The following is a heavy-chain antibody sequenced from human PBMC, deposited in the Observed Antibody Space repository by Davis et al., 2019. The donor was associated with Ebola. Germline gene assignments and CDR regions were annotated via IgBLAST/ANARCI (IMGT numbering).Heavy chain of an antibody. CDR1: GFIFSNYA. Sequence: GGSLRLSCAASGFIFSNYAMHWVRQAPGKGLEWVAAISYDGSSKFYADSVKGRFTMSRDNSKNTVHVQMNSLRAEDTAVYYCARGPDQNYDFWSGYSTNFDYWGQGTLVTVSS. V-gene: IGHV3-30*04. D-gene: IGHD3-3*01. J-gene: IGHJ4*02. CDR2: ISYDGSSK. CDR3: ARGPDQNYDFWSGYSTNFDY.